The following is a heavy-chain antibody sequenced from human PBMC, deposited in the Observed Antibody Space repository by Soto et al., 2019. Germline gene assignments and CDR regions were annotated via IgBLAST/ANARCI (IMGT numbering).Heavy chain of an antibody. CDR1: GGSIRNVY. CDR3: ARAHAPTLPFDY. V-gene: IGHV4-59*01. J-gene: IGHJ4*02. D-gene: IGHD2-15*01. CDR2: IFHSGNA. Sequence: LSLTCTVSGGSIRNVYWSWIRQPPGKGLEWIGFIFHSGNAKYNPSLKSRVTMSVDTSKNQFSLSLDSVTAADTAVYFCARAHAPTLPFDYWGQGTLVTVSS.